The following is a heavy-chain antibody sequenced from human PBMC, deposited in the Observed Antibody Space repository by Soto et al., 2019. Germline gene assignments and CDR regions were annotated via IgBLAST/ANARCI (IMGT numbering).Heavy chain of an antibody. CDR3: ARAYDSSGYFDY. CDR2: IYHSGST. Sequence: SETLSLTCAVSGGSISSGGYSWSWIRQPPGKGLEWIGYIYHSGSTYYNPSLKSRVTISVDRSKNQFSLKLSSVTAADTAVYYCARAYDSSGYFDYWGQGTLVTVSS. V-gene: IGHV4-30-2*01. CDR1: GGSISSGGYS. J-gene: IGHJ4*02. D-gene: IGHD3-22*01.